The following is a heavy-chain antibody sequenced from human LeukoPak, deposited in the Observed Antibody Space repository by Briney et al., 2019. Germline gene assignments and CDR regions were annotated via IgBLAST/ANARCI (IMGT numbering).Heavy chain of an antibody. D-gene: IGHD3-16*01. V-gene: IGHV1-2*02. CDR3: AREDPLNLGIPDF. CDR1: GYTFTGYY. J-gene: IGHJ4*02. CDR2: INPKSGGT. Sequence: ASVKVSCKASGYTFTGYYIHWVRQAPGQGLEWMGWINPKSGGTNYAQRLQGRVTLTRDTSINTSYMELSRLRSDDTAVYYCAREDPLNLGIPDFWGQGSLVTVSS.